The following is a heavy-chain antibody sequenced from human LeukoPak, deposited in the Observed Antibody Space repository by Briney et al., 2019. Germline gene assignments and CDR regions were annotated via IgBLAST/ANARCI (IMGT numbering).Heavy chain of an antibody. CDR3: AKMGNPAAVTTDY. J-gene: IGHJ4*02. V-gene: IGHV4-59*08. Sequence: KPSETLSLTCTVSGGSMRSYYWSWIRQPPGKGLEWIGYIYYSGSTNYNPSLKSRVTISIDTSKNRFSLKLSSVTAADTAIYYCAKMGNPAAVTTDYWGQGTLVTVSS. CDR2: IYYSGST. CDR1: GGSMRSYY. D-gene: IGHD4-17*01.